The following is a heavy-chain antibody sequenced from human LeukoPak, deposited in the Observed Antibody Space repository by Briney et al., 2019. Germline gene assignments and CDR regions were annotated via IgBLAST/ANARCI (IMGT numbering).Heavy chain of an antibody. CDR1: GFTFSSYA. CDR3: AKDLSRDYYDSSGYFFQH. CDR2: ISGSGGST. D-gene: IGHD3-22*01. V-gene: IGHV3-23*01. J-gene: IGHJ1*01. Sequence: PGGSLRLXCAASGFTFSSYAMSWVRQAPGKGLEWVSAISGSGGSTYYADSVKGRFTISRDNSKNTLYLQMNSLRAEDTAVYYCAKDLSRDYYDSSGYFFQHWGQGTLVTVSS.